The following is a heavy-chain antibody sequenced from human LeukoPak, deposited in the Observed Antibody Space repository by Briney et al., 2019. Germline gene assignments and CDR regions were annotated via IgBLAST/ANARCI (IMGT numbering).Heavy chain of an antibody. CDR3: ARELWFANAPGSWLDP. Sequence: SQTLSLTCVVSGDSISSGGYSWSRIRQPPGKGLEWIGYIFHTGSTFYNPSLKSRVTISVDNSKNQFSLRLSSVTAADTAVYYCARELWFANAPGSWLDPWGQGTLVTVSS. CDR2: IFHTGST. CDR1: GDSISSGGYS. J-gene: IGHJ5*02. V-gene: IGHV4-30-2*01. D-gene: IGHD3-10*01.